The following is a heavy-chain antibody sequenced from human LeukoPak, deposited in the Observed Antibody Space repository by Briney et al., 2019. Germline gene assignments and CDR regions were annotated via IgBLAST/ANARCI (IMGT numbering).Heavy chain of an antibody. Sequence: GRSLRLSCAASGFTFSSYAMHWVRQAPGKGLEWVAVISYDGSNKYYADSVKGRFTISRDNSKNTLYLQMNSLRAEDTAVYYRARDPHTIFGVVTPDAFDIWGQGTMVTVSS. J-gene: IGHJ3*02. CDR1: GFTFSSYA. D-gene: IGHD3-3*01. CDR3: ARDPHTIFGVVTPDAFDI. CDR2: ISYDGSNK. V-gene: IGHV3-30-3*01.